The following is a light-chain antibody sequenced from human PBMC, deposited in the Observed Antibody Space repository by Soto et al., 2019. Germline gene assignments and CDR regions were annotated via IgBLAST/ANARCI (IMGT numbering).Light chain of an antibody. CDR1: QSINSG. CDR3: RQSYSTPST. V-gene: IGKV1-39*01. J-gene: IGKJ2*01. Sequence: DIQMTQSPSSLSASVGDRVTITCRASQSINSGLNWYQQKLGKAPKLLIYNASSLQSGVPSRFSGSGSGTDVTLTISSMQPEDVVAYYCRQSYSTPSTFGQGTRLEIK. CDR2: NAS.